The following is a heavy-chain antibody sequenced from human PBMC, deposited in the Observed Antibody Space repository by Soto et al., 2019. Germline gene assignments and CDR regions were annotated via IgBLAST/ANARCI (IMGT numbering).Heavy chain of an antibody. CDR2: INPSGATT. V-gene: IGHV1-46*01. D-gene: IGHD2-2*01. Sequence: GXSVKVSYNASGYTFTSYYVHLVRHAPGQGLEWMGIINPSGATTTYAQNFQGRVAMTRDTSTSTVYMELSSLTSEDTAVYYCARRDCFSSSCYFKYWGQGTLVTVS. J-gene: IGHJ4*02. CDR3: ARRDCFSSSCYFKY. CDR1: GYTFTSYY.